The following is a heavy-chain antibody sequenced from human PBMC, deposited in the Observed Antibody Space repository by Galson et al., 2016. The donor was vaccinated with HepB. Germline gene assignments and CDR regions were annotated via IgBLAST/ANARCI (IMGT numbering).Heavy chain of an antibody. CDR3: ARGGATLNL. CDR2: IHHSGST. CDR1: GGSISSANW. V-gene: IGHV4-4*02. D-gene: IGHD1-26*01. J-gene: IGHJ5*02. Sequence: SETLSLTCAVSGGSISSANWWSWVRQPPGKRPQWIGEIHHSGSTNYHPSLKSRVIMSIAQARNQFSLKLRSVTAADTAVYYCARGGATLNLWGQGILVAVSS.